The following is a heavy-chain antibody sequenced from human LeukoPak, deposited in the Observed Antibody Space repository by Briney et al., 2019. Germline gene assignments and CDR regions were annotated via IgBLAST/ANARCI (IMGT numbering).Heavy chain of an antibody. V-gene: IGHV4-39*07. J-gene: IGHJ5*02. D-gene: IGHD6-13*01. CDR1: GFTFSSYW. CDR3: ARVRQQLVPDWFDP. Sequence: GSLRLSCAASGFTFSSYWMSWVRQAPGKGLEWIGSIYYSGSTYYNPSLKSRVTISVDTSKNQFSLKLSSVTAADTAVYYCARVRQQLVPDWFDPWGQGTLVTVSS. CDR2: IYYSGST.